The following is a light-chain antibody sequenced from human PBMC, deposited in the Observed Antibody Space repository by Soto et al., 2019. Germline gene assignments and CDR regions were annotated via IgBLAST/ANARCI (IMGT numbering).Light chain of an antibody. CDR2: DAS. CDR1: RSISST. Sequence: EIELTQSPGTLSLSPGERATLSCRASRSISSTLLAWYQQKPGQAPRLLIYDASNRATGIPARFSGSGSGTDFTLTISSLEPEDIAVYYCQQRSNWRVTFGGGTKVDIK. CDR3: QQRSNWRVT. J-gene: IGKJ4*01. V-gene: IGKV3-11*01.